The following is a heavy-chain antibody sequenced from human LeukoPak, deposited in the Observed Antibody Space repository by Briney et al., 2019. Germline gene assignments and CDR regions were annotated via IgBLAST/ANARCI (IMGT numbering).Heavy chain of an antibody. CDR1: GGSISSYY. CDR2: IYYSGST. CDR3: ARRGVTGSLDY. D-gene: IGHD1-20*01. V-gene: IGHV4-59*08. J-gene: IGHJ4*02. Sequence: PSETLSLTCTVSGGSISSYYWSWIRQPPGKGLEWIGYIYYSGSTNYNPSLKSRVTISVDTSKNQFSLKLSSVTAADTAVYYCARRGVTGSLDYWGQGTLVTVSS.